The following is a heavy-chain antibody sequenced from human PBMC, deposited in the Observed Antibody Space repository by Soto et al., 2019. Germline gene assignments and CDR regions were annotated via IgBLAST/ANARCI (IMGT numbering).Heavy chain of an antibody. J-gene: IGHJ5*02. V-gene: IGHV1-69*18. D-gene: IGHD1-26*01. CDR1: GGTFSSIA. CDR3: GRPGKGEAISGRGGWFDP. CDR2: IIPLFNVS. Sequence: QVQLVQSGTEVKKPGSSVKVSCKASGGTFSSIAIGWVRQSPGQGLEWMGTIIPLFNVSKYAQKLQGRVTITAEETPRISYLEPNSLGSDGPAVFYWGRPGKGEAISGRGGWFDPWGQGTLVTVSS.